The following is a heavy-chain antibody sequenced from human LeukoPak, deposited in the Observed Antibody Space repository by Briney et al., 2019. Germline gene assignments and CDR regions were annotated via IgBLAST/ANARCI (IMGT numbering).Heavy chain of an antibody. V-gene: IGHV3-7*01. Sequence: PGGSLRLSCAASGFTFTNYWMSWVRQAPGKGLEWVANIKTDGSEKYYVDSVKGRFTISRDNPKNSLYLQMNSLRAEDTAVYYCARAESTVTTFDYWGQGTLVTVSS. CDR1: GFTFTNYW. CDR3: ARAESTVTTFDY. CDR2: IKTDGSEK. J-gene: IGHJ4*02. D-gene: IGHD4-17*01.